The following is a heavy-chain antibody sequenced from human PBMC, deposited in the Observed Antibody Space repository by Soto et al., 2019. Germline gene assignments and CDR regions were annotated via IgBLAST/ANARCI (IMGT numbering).Heavy chain of an antibody. CDR3: ARDLGGCSAGSCRHNWFDP. D-gene: IGHD2-15*01. CDR2: IIPMYGKA. J-gene: IGHJ5*02. V-gene: IGHV1-69*13. Sequence: SVKVSCKASGGTFSSYSISWVRQAPGQGLEWMGGIIPMYGKANYAQNFQDRVTITADESTSTAYMELNSLRSEDTAVYYCARDLGGCSAGSCRHNWFDPWGQGTLVTVSS. CDR1: GGTFSSYS.